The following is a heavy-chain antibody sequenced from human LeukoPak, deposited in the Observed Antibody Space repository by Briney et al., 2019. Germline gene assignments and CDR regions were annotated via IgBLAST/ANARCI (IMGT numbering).Heavy chain of an antibody. Sequence: GGSLRLSCAASGFTFGSYSMNWVRQAPGKGLEWVSSISSSSSYIYYADSVKGRFTISRDNAKNSLYLQMNSLRAEDTAVYYCARDPVADYYDSSAVDYWGQGTLVTVSS. CDR3: ARDPVADYYDSSAVDY. CDR1: GFTFGSYS. V-gene: IGHV3-21*01. D-gene: IGHD3-22*01. J-gene: IGHJ4*02. CDR2: ISSSSSYI.